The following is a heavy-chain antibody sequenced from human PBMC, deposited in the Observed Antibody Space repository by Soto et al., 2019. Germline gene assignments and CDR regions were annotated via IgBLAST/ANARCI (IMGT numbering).Heavy chain of an antibody. J-gene: IGHJ4*02. Sequence: PSETLSLTCTVSGGSISSYYWSWIRQPPGKGLEWIGYIYYSGSTNYNPSLKSRVTISVDTSKNQFSLKLSSVTAADTAVYYCARGSRGYDWEGDFDYWGQGTLVTSPQ. CDR2: IYYSGST. CDR3: ARGSRGYDWEGDFDY. CDR1: GGSISSYY. D-gene: IGHD5-12*01. V-gene: IGHV4-59*01.